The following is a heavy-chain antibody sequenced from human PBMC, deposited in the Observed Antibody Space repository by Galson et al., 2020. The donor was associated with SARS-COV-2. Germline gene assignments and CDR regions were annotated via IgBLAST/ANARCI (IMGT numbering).Heavy chain of an antibody. V-gene: IGHV3-13*04. J-gene: IGHJ6*02. Sequence: GESLKISCAASGFTFSSYDMHWVRQATGKGLEWVSAIGTAGDTYYPGSVKGRFTISRENAKNSLYLQMNSLRAGDTAVYYCARGTMVRGKDYYYYYGMDVWGQGTTVTVSS. CDR3: ARGTMVRGKDYYYYYGMDV. CDR1: GFTFSSYD. CDR2: IGTAGDT. D-gene: IGHD3-10*01.